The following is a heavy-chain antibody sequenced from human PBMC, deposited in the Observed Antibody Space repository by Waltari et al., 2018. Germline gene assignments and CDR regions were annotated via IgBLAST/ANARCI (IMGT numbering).Heavy chain of an antibody. J-gene: IGHJ4*02. CDR2: IYPSGST. D-gene: IGHD3-3*01. Sequence: QVQLQESGPGLVKPSGTLSLTCAVSGGPISSSNWWSWVRQPPGKGLEWIGEIYPSGSTNYNPSLKSRVTISVDKSKNQFSLKLSSVTAADTAVYYCASSSITIFGVVTNFDYWGQGTLVTVSS. V-gene: IGHV4-4*02. CDR3: ASSSITIFGVVTNFDY. CDR1: GGPISSSNW.